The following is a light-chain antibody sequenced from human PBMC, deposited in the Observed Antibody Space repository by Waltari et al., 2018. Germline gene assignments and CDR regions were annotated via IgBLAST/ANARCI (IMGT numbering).Light chain of an antibody. Sequence: EIVLTQSPATLSLSPGERATLSCMASQSVSSSYLAWYQQKPGQAPRLLIYGASSRATGIPDRFSGSGSGTDFTLTISRLEPEDFAVYYCQQYGSSPPRTFGQGTKVEIK. J-gene: IGKJ1*01. V-gene: IGKV3-20*01. CDR3: QQYGSSPPRT. CDR2: GAS. CDR1: QSVSSSY.